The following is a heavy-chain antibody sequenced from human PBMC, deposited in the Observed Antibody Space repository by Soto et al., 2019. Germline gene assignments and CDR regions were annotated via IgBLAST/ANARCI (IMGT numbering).Heavy chain of an antibody. V-gene: IGHV3-7*03. Sequence: LRLSCAVSGFTFPSYSMSWVRQAPGEGLEWVANIQQDGSEKYYVDSVKGRFTISRDNAKNSLYLQMKCLRAEDTAVYYCARDLPGYCTTTDCYSYFEYWGQGTRVTVSS. J-gene: IGHJ4*02. CDR2: IQQDGSEK. CDR3: ARDLPGYCTTTDCYSYFEY. D-gene: IGHD2-2*02. CDR1: GFTFPSYS.